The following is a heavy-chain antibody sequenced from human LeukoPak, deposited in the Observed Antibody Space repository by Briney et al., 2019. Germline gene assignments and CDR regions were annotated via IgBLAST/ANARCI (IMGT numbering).Heavy chain of an antibody. CDR3: AKGHYYGSGSLDY. D-gene: IGHD3-10*01. Sequence: GGSLRLSCAASGFTFSSYGMSWARQAPGKGLEWVSVIGGRDGSTYYADSVKGRFTISRDNSKNTLYVQMISLRAEDTAVYYCAKGHYYGSGSLDYWGQGTLVTVSS. V-gene: IGHV3-23*01. J-gene: IGHJ4*02. CDR1: GFTFSSYG. CDR2: IGGRDGST.